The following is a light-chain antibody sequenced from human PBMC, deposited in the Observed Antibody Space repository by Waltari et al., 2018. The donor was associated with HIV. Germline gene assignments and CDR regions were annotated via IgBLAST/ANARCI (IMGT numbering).Light chain of an antibody. CDR2: GKN. V-gene: IGLV3-19*01. CDR3: NARDTTGHWF. CDR1: SVRTYY. Sequence: SSELAQDPAVSVALGQTVRITCQGDSVRTYYASWYQQKPGQAPVLVFYGKNNRPSGIPDRFSGSSSGDTASLTITGAQAEDEAYYYCNARDTTGHWFFGGGTKVTVL. J-gene: IGLJ3*02.